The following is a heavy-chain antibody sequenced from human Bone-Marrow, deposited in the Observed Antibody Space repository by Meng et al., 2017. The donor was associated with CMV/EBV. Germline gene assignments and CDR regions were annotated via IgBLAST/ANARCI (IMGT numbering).Heavy chain of an antibody. V-gene: IGHV3-30*02. CDR3: AKVSRIVVVPAATPYYGMDV. J-gene: IGHJ6*02. CDR1: GFTFSSYG. Sequence: GGSLRLSCAASGFTFSSYGMHWVRQAPGKGLEWVAFIRYDGSNKYYADSVKGRLTISRDNSKNTLYLQMNSLRAEDTAVYYCAKVSRIVVVPAATPYYGMDVWGQGTTVTVSS. CDR2: IRYDGSNK. D-gene: IGHD2-2*02.